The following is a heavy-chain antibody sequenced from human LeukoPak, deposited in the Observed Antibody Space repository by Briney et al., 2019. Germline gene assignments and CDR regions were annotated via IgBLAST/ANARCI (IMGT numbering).Heavy chain of an antibody. J-gene: IGHJ5*02. CDR1: GFTFSNYW. D-gene: IGHD5-18*01. Sequence: PGGSLRLSCAASGFTFSNYWMNWVRQAPGKGLEWVANIRQDGSQKYYVDSVKGRFTISRDNAKNSLYLQMNSLRAEDTAVYYCVRDWPGDSYGADPWGQGTLVTVSS. V-gene: IGHV3-7*01. CDR2: IRQDGSQK. CDR3: VRDWPGDSYGADP.